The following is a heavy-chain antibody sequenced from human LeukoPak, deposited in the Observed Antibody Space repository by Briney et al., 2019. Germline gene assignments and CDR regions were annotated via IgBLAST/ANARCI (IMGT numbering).Heavy chain of an antibody. D-gene: IGHD4-23*01. J-gene: IGHJ4*02. V-gene: IGHV3-30-3*01. Sequence: GRSLRLSCAASGFTFSSYAMHWVRQAPGKGLEGVAVISYDGSNKYYADSVKGRFTISRDNSKNTLYLQMNSLRAEDTAVYYCARSPTTVVDMYFDYWGQGILVTVSS. CDR3: ARSPTTVVDMYFDY. CDR2: ISYDGSNK. CDR1: GFTFSSYA.